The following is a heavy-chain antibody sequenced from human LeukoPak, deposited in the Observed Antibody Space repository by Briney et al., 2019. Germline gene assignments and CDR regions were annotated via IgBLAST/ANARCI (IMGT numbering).Heavy chain of an antibody. J-gene: IGHJ4*02. CDR3: AKEGPDYGDYRSGDYFDF. Sequence: PGGSLRLSCAASGFTFRNYAMGWVRQAPGKGLECVSPICDDSSKTSYADSVKGRFTISRDYSKNTLYLQMNSLRAEDTAVYYCAKEGPDYGDYRSGDYFDFWGQGTLVTVSS. V-gene: IGHV3-23*01. CDR2: ICDDSSKT. D-gene: IGHD4-17*01. CDR1: GFTFRNYA.